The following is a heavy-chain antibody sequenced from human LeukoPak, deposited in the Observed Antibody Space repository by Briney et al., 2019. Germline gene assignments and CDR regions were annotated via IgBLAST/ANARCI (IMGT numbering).Heavy chain of an antibody. J-gene: IGHJ4*02. CDR2: ISSSSSYI. CDR1: GFTFSSYS. Sequence: GGSLRLSCAASGFTFSSYSMNWVRQAPGKGLEWVSSISSSSSYIYYADSVKGRFTISRDNAKNSLYLQMNSPRAEDTAVYYCARVIAALGYYFDYWGQGTLVTVSS. D-gene: IGHD6-13*01. V-gene: IGHV3-21*01. CDR3: ARVIAALGYYFDY.